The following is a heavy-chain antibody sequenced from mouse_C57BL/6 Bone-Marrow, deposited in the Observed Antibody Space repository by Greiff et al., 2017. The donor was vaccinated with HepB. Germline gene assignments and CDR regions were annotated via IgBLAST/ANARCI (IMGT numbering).Heavy chain of an antibody. D-gene: IGHD2-3*01. CDR2: IYPGSGST. V-gene: IGHV1-55*01. CDR1: GYTFTSYW. J-gene: IGHJ4*01. CDR3: AGYYLYAMDY. Sequence: VQLQQPGAELVKPGASVKMSCKASGYTFTSYWITWVKQRPGQGLEWIGDIYPGSGSTNYNEKFKSKATLTVDKSSSTAYMQLSSLTSEDSAVYYCAGYYLYAMDYWGQGTSVTVSS.